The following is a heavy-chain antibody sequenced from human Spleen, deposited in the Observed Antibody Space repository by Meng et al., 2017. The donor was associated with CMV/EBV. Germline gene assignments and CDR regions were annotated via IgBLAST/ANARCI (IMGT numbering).Heavy chain of an antibody. Sequence: ASVKVSCKSSGYVFLSYGVSWVRQAPGQGLEWLGWISGYSGKTNYAQRFQGRVTMTTDTSTSTAYMELRSLRSDDTAVYYCARERGGDGYNYNYYAYYNLDVWGQGTTVTVS. CDR2: ISGYSGKT. D-gene: IGHD5-24*01. J-gene: IGHJ6*03. CDR3: ARERGGDGYNYNYYAYYNLDV. V-gene: IGHV1-18*01. CDR1: GYVFLSYG.